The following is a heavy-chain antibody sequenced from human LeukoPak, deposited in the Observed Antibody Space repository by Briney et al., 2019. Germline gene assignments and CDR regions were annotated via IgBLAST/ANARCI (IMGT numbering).Heavy chain of an antibody. V-gene: IGHV3-53*01. D-gene: IGHD3-22*01. CDR2: IDSGRST. J-gene: IGHJ4*02. CDR1: GFTVSSNY. CDR3: AKSSQWLSPWMSDY. Sequence: PGGSLRLSCAASGFTVSSNYVSWVRQAPGKGLEWVSLIDSGRSTFYADSVKGRFTISRDNSKNTLYLQMNSLRAEDTAVYYCAKSSQWLSPWMSDYWGQGTLVTVSS.